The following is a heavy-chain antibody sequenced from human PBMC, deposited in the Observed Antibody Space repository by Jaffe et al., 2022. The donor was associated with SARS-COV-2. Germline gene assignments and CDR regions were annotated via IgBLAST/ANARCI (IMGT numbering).Heavy chain of an antibody. D-gene: IGHD2-8*01. Sequence: EVQLLESGGGLVQPGGSLRLSCAASGFTFSSYAMSWVRQAPGKGLEWVSAVSGGGITTYYADSVKGRFTISRDNSKNTLYLYMNTLRAEDTAVYLCAKQDCTNDVCYKGSFDHWGQGTLVTVSS. J-gene: IGHJ4*02. CDR3: AKQDCTNDVCYKGSFDH. CDR2: VSGGGITT. CDR1: GFTFSSYA. V-gene: IGHV3-23*01.